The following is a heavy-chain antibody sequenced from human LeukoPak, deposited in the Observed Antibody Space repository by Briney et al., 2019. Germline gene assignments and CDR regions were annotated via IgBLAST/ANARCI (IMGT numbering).Heavy chain of an antibody. CDR3: ARERWQQYYYDSSGPDEGAFDI. CDR1: GYTFTSYG. Sequence: ASVKVSCKASGYTFTSYGISWVRQAPGQGLEWMGWISAYNGKTNYAQKFQGRVTMTTDTSTTTAYMELRSLRSDDTAVYYCARERWQQYYYDSSGPDEGAFDIWGQGTMVTVSS. V-gene: IGHV1-18*01. D-gene: IGHD3-22*01. CDR2: ISAYNGKT. J-gene: IGHJ3*02.